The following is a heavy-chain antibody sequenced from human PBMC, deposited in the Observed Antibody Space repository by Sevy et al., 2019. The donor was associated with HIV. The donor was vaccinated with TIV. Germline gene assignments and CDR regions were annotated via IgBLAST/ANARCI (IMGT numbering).Heavy chain of an antibody. D-gene: IGHD2-15*01. CDR3: AGEYCWGRCYS. V-gene: IGHV4-59*11. Sequence: SETLSLTCTVSGGSITSLYWNWIRQPPGKGLEWIANIYYNGHINYNPSLKSRVTLSLDTSKNQFSLRLSSVTAADTAMYYCAGEYCWGRCYSWGQGTLVPVSA. CDR1: GGSITSLY. J-gene: IGHJ4*02. CDR2: IYYNGHI.